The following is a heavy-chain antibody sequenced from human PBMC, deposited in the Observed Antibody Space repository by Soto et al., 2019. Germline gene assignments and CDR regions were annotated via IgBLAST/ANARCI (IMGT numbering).Heavy chain of an antibody. CDR1: GFTFSSYA. CDR3: TTVPHSSGPT. V-gene: IGHV3-23*01. D-gene: IGHD6-25*01. Sequence: WSLRLSCAASGFTFSSYAMSWVRQAPGKGLEWVSAISGSGGSTYYADSVKGRFTISRDDSKNALHLQMDSLKTEDSAVYYCTTVPHSSGPTWGLGTLVTVSS. J-gene: IGHJ4*02. CDR2: ISGSGGST.